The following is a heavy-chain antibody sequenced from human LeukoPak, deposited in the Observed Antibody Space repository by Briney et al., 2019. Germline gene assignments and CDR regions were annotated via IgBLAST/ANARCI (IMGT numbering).Heavy chain of an antibody. CDR2: ISVKENNP. Sequence: ASVNVFCKPSGYIFTDFGTSGVRQAPGQGREWMGGISVKENNPNYEPKFQGRITMTTDTSTSTAYMELRRLTSDNTPVYNCARAPTVTPDYWGEGTPVTVS. V-gene: IGHV1-18*04. D-gene: IGHD4-17*01. CDR3: ARAPTVTPDY. CDR1: GYIFTDFG. J-gene: IGHJ4*02.